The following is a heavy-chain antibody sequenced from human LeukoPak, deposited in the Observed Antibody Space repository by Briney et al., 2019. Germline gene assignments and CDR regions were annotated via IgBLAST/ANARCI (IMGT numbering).Heavy chain of an antibody. D-gene: IGHD1-26*01. CDR1: GGSISSTSYY. Sequence: SETLSLTCVVSGGSISSTSYYWGWIRQPPGKGLEWIGSIYYSGSTNYNPSLKSRVTISVDTSKNQFSLKLSSVTAADTAVYYCAREVGARFDYWGQGTLVTVSS. CDR3: AREVGARFDY. CDR2: IYYSGST. V-gene: IGHV4-39*07. J-gene: IGHJ4*02.